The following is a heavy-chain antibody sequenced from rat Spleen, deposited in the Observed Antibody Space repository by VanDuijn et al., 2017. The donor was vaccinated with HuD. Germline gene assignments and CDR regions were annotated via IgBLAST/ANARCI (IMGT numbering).Heavy chain of an antibody. D-gene: IGHD1-4*01. CDR1: GYSITSTY. V-gene: IGHV3-1*01. CDR3: ARTTRVCPFDY. Sequence: EVQLQESGPGLVKPSQSLSLTCSVTGYSITSTYRWNWIRKFPGNKMEWIGHISYSGITSYNPSLKSRISISRDTSKNQFFLQLNSVTTEDTAMYYCARTTRVCPFDYWGQGVMVTVSS. CDR2: ISYSGIT. J-gene: IGHJ2*01.